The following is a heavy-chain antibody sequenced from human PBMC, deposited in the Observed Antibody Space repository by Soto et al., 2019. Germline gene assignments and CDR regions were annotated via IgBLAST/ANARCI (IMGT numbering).Heavy chain of an antibody. Sequence: PSETLSLTCTVSGGSISSGDYYWSWIHHPPGKGLEWIGYIYYSGSTYYNPSLKSRVTISVDTSKNQFSLKLSSVTAADTAVYYCARVRTMVRGVIVAPDYGMEVWGKGTPVNVSP. D-gene: IGHD3-10*01. V-gene: IGHV4-30-4*01. J-gene: IGHJ6*04. CDR1: GGSISSGDYY. CDR2: IYYSGST. CDR3: ARVRTMVRGVIVAPDYGMEV.